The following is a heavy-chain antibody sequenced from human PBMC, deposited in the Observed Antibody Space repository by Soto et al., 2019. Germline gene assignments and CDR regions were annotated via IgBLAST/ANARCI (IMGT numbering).Heavy chain of an antibody. CDR3: AKGGYYYDSSGYYDDAFDI. CDR2: INHSGGT. J-gene: IGHJ3*02. V-gene: IGHV4-34*01. CDR1: GGSFSGYY. Sequence: SETLSLTCAVYGGSFSGYYWSWIRQPPGKGLEWIGEINHSGGTNYNPPLKSRVTISVDTSKNQFSLKLSSVTAADTAVYYCAKGGYYYDSSGYYDDAFDIWGQGTMVT. D-gene: IGHD3-22*01.